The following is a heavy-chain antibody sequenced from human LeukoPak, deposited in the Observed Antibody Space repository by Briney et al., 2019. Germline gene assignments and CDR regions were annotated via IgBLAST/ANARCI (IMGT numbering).Heavy chain of an antibody. CDR2: LYYTGST. CDR3: ARLGGYSYGKFDY. D-gene: IGHD5-18*01. CDR1: GGSISSSSYY. J-gene: IGHJ4*02. V-gene: IGHV4-39*07. Sequence: SETLSLTCTVSGGSISSSSYYWGWIRQPPGKGLEWIGTLYYTGSTFYNPSLKSRVTISVDTSKNQFSLKLSSVTAADTAVYYCARLGGYSYGKFDYWGQGTLVTVSS.